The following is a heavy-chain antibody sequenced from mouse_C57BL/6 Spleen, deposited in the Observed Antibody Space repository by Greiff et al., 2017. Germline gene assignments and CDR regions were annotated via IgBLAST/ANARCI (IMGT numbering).Heavy chain of an antibody. D-gene: IGHD2-2*01. J-gene: IGHJ4*01. Sequence: EVQLQQSGAELVRPGASVKLSCTASGFNIKDDYMPWVKQRPEQGLEWIGWIDPENGDTEYASKFQGKATLTADKSSSTAYLQLSSLTSEDTAVYYCTLLWLRRAMDYWGQGTSVTVSS. CDR1: GFNIKDDY. V-gene: IGHV14-4*01. CDR2: IDPENGDT. CDR3: TLLWLRRAMDY.